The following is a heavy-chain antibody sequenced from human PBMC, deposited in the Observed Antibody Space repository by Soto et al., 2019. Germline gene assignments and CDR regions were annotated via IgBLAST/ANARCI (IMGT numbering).Heavy chain of an antibody. CDR2: INHSGST. V-gene: IGHV4-34*01. CDR1: GGSFSGYY. J-gene: IGHJ4*02. CDR3: ARAGPRPATTVTTGIRHFDY. D-gene: IGHD4-17*01. Sequence: QVQLQQWGAGLLKPSETLSLTCAVYGGSFSGYYWSWIRQPPGKGLEWIGEINHSGSTNYNPSLKSLVTISVGTSKNQFCLRLSSVTAADTAVYYCARAGPRPATTVTTGIRHFDYWGQGTLVTVSS.